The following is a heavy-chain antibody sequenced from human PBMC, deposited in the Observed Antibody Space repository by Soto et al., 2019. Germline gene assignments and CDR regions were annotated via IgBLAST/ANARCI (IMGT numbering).Heavy chain of an antibody. CDR3: AKSLQVAAAGFYYYYGMDV. CDR2: ISGSGGST. CDR1: GFTFSSYA. V-gene: IGHV3-23*01. J-gene: IGHJ6*02. Sequence: GGSLRLSCAASGFTFSSYAMSWVRQAPGKGLEWVSAISGSGGSTYYADSVKGRFTISRDNSKNTLYLQMNSLRAEDTAVYYCAKSLQVAAAGFYYYYGMDVWGQGTTVTVS. D-gene: IGHD6-13*01.